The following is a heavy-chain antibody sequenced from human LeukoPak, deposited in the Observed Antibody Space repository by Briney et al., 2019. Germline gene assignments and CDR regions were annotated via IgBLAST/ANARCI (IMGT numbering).Heavy chain of an antibody. CDR2: LFDSVNT. J-gene: IGHJ4*02. CDR1: GGSISSHY. CDR3: ATIKRGSILGCFDF. V-gene: IGHV4-59*11. D-gene: IGHD5-12*01. Sequence: SETLSLTCTVSGGSISSHYWSWIRQPPGKGLEWIAYLFDSVNTKDNPSLQSRLTLSADTSKNQFSLRLSSVTAADTAVYYCATIKRGSILGCFDFWGQGIKVTVSS.